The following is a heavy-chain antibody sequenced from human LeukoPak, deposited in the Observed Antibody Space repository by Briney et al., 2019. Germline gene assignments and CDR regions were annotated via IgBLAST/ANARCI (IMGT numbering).Heavy chain of an antibody. J-gene: IGHJ6*02. D-gene: IGHD3-9*01. CDR2: IYPGDSDT. V-gene: IGHV5-51*01. Sequence: KTGESLKISCKGSGYSFTSYWIGWVRQMPGKGLEWMGIIYPGDSDTRYSPSFQGQVTISADKSISTAYLQWSSLKASDTAMYYCAGVFDPAGYYYGMDVWGQGTTVTVSS. CDR3: AGVFDPAGYYYGMDV. CDR1: GYSFTSYW.